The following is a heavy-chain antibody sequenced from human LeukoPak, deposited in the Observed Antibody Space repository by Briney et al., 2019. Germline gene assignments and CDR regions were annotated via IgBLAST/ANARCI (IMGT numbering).Heavy chain of an antibody. CDR3: ARDVSSTKGDY. D-gene: IGHD2-2*01. J-gene: IGHJ4*02. CDR1: GGSISSGGYY. CDR2: IYHSGST. V-gene: IGHV4-30-2*01. Sequence: SETLSLTCTVSGGSISSGGYYWSWIRQPPGKGLEWIGYIYHSGSTYYNPSLKSRVTISVDRSKNQFSLKLSSVTAADTAVYYCARDVSSTKGDYWGQGTLVTVSS.